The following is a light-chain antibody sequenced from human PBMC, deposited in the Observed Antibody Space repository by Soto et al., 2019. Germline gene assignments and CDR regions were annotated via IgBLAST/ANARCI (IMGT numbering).Light chain of an antibody. CDR2: GAS. J-gene: IGKJ4*01. CDR1: QSVSSSY. Sequence: PGERVTLSCRSSQSVSSSYLAWYQQKPGQAPRLLIYGASRRATGIPDRFSGSGSGTDFTLTISRLEPEDFAVYYCQHYGSSPLTFGGGTKVDIK. V-gene: IGKV3-20*01. CDR3: QHYGSSPLT.